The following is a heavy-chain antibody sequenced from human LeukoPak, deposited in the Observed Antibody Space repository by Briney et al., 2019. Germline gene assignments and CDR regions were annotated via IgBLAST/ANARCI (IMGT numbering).Heavy chain of an antibody. CDR3: ARGRKSGFDY. Sequence: GGSLRLSCAASGFTFSSYEMNWVRQAPGKGLEWVSYISSGGSTIYYADSVKGRLTISRDNAKNSLYLQMNSLRAEDTAVYYCARGRKSGFDYWGQGTLVTVSS. V-gene: IGHV3-48*03. D-gene: IGHD6-25*01. CDR2: ISSGGSTI. CDR1: GFTFSSYE. J-gene: IGHJ4*02.